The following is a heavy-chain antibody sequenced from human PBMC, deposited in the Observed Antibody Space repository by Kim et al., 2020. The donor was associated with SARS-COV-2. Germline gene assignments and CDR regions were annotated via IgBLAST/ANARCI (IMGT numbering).Heavy chain of an antibody. CDR2: IYPGDSDT. D-gene: IGHD3-10*01. CDR1: GYSFTSYW. J-gene: IGHJ4*02. V-gene: IGHV5-51*01. Sequence: GESLKISCKGSGYSFTSYWIVWVRQMPGKGLEWMGIIYPGDSDTRYSPPFQGQVTISADKSIRTAYLQWSSLKASDAAMYYCARVLWFGELLDYWGQGTLVTVSS. CDR3: ARVLWFGELLDY.